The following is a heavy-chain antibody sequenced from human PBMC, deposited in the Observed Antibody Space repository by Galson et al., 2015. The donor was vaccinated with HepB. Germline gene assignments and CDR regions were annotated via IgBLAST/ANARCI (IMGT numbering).Heavy chain of an antibody. J-gene: IGHJ6*02. Sequence: QSGAEVKKPGESLRISCKGSGYSFTSYWISWVRQMPGKGLEWMGRIDPSDSYTNYSPSFQGHVTISADKSISTAYLQWSSLKASDTAMYYCASVQVVGATTHGYYYGMDVWGQGTTVTVSS. CDR3: ASVQVVGATTHGYYYGMDV. D-gene: IGHD1-26*01. V-gene: IGHV5-10-1*01. CDR1: GYSFTSYW. CDR2: IDPSDSYT.